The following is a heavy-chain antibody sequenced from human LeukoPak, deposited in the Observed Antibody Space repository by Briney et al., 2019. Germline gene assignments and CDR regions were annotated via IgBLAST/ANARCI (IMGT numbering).Heavy chain of an antibody. CDR1: GFSFSSYW. CDR2: IKQDGSEK. CDR3: ARDDYESLFDY. J-gene: IGHJ4*02. V-gene: IGHV3-7*01. D-gene: IGHD4-17*01. Sequence: GGSLRLSCAASGFSFSSYWMSWVRQAPGKGLEWVANIKQDGSEKYYVDSVKGRFTISRDNAKNSLYLQMNSLRAEDTAVYYCARDDYESLFDYWGQGTLVTVSS.